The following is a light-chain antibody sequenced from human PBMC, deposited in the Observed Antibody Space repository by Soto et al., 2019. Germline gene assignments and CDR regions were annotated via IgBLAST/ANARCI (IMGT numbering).Light chain of an antibody. CDR1: QSVSGN. V-gene: IGKV3-15*01. J-gene: IGKJ4*01. CDR3: QQYHNWPPGLT. Sequence: EVVMTQSPATLSVSPGERVTLSCTASQSVSGNLAGYQQKPGQAPRLLIHGASTRATDIPARFSGSGSGTEFTLTITCLQSEDFAVYYCQQYHNWPPGLTFGGGTRVEIK. CDR2: GAS.